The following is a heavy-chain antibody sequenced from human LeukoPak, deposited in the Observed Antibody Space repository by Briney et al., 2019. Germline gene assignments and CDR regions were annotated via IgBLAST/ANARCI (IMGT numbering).Heavy chain of an antibody. J-gene: IGHJ4*02. CDR2: INPNSGGT. CDR1: GYTFTGYY. D-gene: IGHD3-10*01. V-gene: IGHV1-2*02. CDR3: ASITMVRGVSGDY. Sequence: ASVKVSCKASGYTFTGYYMHWVRQAPGQGLEWMGWINPNSGGTNYAQKFQGRVTMTRDTSTSTAYMELSRLRSDDTAVYYCASITMVRGVSGDYWGQGTLVTVSS.